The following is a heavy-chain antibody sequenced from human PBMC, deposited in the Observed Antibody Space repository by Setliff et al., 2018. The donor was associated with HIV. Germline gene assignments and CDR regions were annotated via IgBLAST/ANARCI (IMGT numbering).Heavy chain of an antibody. CDR2: IYYSGTT. CDR1: GYSISSGYY. V-gene: IGHV4-38-2*01. J-gene: IGHJ4*02. CDR3: ARVVKGYNWNYFDY. Sequence: LETLSLTCDVSGYSISSGYYWGWIRQPPGKGLEWIGNIYYSGTTNSNPSLKSRVTMSVDTSKNQFSLRVRSVTAADTAVCYCARVVKGYNWNYFDYWGQGTLVT. D-gene: IGHD1-20*01.